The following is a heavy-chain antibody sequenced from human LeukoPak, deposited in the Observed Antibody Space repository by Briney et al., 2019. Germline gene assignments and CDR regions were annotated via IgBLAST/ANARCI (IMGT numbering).Heavy chain of an antibody. CDR2: ISWNSGSI. J-gene: IGHJ4*02. Sequence: GRSLRLSCAASGFTFDDYAMHWVRQAPGKGLEWVSGISWNSGSIDYADSVKGRFTISRDNAKNSLYLQMNSLRAEDTALYYCAEDPSYQRLYNYFDYWGQGTLVTVSS. CDR1: GFTFDDYA. D-gene: IGHD2-2*02. CDR3: AEDPSYQRLYNYFDY. V-gene: IGHV3-9*01.